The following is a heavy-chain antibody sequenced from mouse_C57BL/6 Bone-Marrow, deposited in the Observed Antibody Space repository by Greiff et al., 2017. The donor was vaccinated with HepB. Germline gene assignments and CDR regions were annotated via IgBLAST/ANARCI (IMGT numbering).Heavy chain of an antibody. Sequence: DVQLQESGPGLVKPSPSLSLTCSVSGYSITGGYYWNWIRQFPGNKLEWMGYLSNDGSNNYNPSLKNRISITRDTSRNQFFLKLNSVTTEDTATYYCARGYYGNSNYYFDYWGQGTTLTVSS. CDR2: LSNDGSN. CDR1: GYSITGGYY. CDR3: ARGYYGNSNYYFDY. D-gene: IGHD2-1*01. J-gene: IGHJ2*01. V-gene: IGHV3-6*01.